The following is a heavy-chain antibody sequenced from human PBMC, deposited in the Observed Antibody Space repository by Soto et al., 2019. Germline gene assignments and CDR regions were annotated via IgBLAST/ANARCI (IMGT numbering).Heavy chain of an antibody. V-gene: IGHV1-46*01. CDR1: GYTFTSYY. D-gene: IGHD3-3*01. Sequence: GASVKVSCKASGYTFTSYYMHWVRQAPGQGLEWMGIINPSGGSTSYAQKFQGRVTMTRDTSTSTVYMELSSLRSEDTAVYYCARAPYTPYYDFGVTFDPWGQGTLVTVSS. J-gene: IGHJ5*02. CDR2: INPSGGST. CDR3: ARAPYTPYYDFGVTFDP.